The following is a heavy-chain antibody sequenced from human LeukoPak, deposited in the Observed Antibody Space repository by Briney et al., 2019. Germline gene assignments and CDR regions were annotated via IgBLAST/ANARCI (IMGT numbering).Heavy chain of an antibody. Sequence: ASVKVSCKASGYTFTSYGITWVRQAPGQGLEWMGWISAYNGNTNYAQKLQGRVTTTTDTSTSTAHMELRSLRSDDTAVYYCARGVYYYGSGDYFDYWGQGTLVTVSS. V-gene: IGHV1-18*01. CDR2: ISAYNGNT. CDR1: GYTFTSYG. J-gene: IGHJ4*02. CDR3: ARGVYYYGSGDYFDY. D-gene: IGHD3-10*01.